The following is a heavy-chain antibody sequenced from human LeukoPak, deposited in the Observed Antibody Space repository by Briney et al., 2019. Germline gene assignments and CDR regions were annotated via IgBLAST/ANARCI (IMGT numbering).Heavy chain of an antibody. J-gene: IGHJ3*02. Sequence: GGSLRLSCAASGFTFSSYSMNWVRQAPGKGLEWVSSISSSSSYIYYADSVKGRFTISRDNAKNSLYLQMNSLRAEDTAVYYCARGTKVTMIVVVQSDAFDIWGQGTMVTVSS. CDR3: ARGTKVTMIVVVQSDAFDI. V-gene: IGHV3-21*01. CDR2: ISSSSSYI. D-gene: IGHD3-22*01. CDR1: GFTFSSYS.